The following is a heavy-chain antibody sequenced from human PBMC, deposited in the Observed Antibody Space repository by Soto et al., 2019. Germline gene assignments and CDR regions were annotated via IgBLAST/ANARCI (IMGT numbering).Heavy chain of an antibody. CDR3: ARHNYDILTGYYPLYYFDY. Sequence: SETLSLTCTVSGGSISSYYWSWIRQPPGKGLEWIGYIYYSGSTNYNPSLKSRVTISVDTSKNQFSLKLSSVTAADTAVYYCARHNYDILTGYYPLYYFDYWGQGTLVTVSS. J-gene: IGHJ4*02. CDR1: GGSISSYY. V-gene: IGHV4-59*08. D-gene: IGHD3-9*01. CDR2: IYYSGST.